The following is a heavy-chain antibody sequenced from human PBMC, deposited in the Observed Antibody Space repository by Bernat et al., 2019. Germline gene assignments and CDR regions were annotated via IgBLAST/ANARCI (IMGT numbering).Heavy chain of an antibody. CDR3: ARDQDTDILTGNIDY. CDR2: IYYSGST. CDR1: GGSISSSSYY. D-gene: IGHD3-9*01. J-gene: IGHJ4*02. V-gene: IGHV4-39*02. Sequence: QLQLQESGPGLVKPSETLSLTCTVSGGSISSSSYYWGWIRQPPGKGLEWIGSIYYSGSTYYNPSLKSRVTISVDTSKNQFSLKLSSVTAADTAVYYCARDQDTDILTGNIDYWGQGTLVTVSS.